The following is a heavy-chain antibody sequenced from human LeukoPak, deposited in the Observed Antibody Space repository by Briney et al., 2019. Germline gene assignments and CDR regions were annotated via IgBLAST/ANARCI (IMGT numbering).Heavy chain of an antibody. CDR1: GYTFTSYY. J-gene: IGHJ4*02. D-gene: IGHD2-21*02. Sequence: ASVKVSCKASGYTFTSYYMHWVRQAPGQGLEWMGTINPSGGSTSYAQKFQGRVTMTRDTSTSTVYMELSSLRSEDTAVYYCASQTAYCGGDCYGTSSFDYWGQGTLVTVSS. CDR3: ASQTAYCGGDCYGTSSFDY. CDR2: INPSGGST. V-gene: IGHV1-46*01.